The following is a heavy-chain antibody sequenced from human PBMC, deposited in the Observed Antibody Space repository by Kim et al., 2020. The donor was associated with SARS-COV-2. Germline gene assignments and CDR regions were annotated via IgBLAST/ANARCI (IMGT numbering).Heavy chain of an antibody. D-gene: IGHD3-10*01. V-gene: IGHV1-46*01. Sequence: KFQGSVTMTRDTSPSTVYMELSSLRSEDTAVYYCARDRWFGDYYYYGMDVWGQGTTVTVSS. CDR3: ARDRWFGDYYYYGMDV. J-gene: IGHJ6*02.